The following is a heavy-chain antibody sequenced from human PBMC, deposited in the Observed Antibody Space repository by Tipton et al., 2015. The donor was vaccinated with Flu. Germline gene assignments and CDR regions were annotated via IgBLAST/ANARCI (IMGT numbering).Heavy chain of an antibody. CDR2: ISSRGDRI. CDR3: ARDFYYEGLSIPSFFDS. V-gene: IGHV3-11*01. Sequence: SLRLSCVASGITLRDHYMSWIRQAPGKGLEWVSLISSRGDRIFYADSVKGRFTISTDSAKNTLYLQMNSLRAEDTAYYFCARDFYYEGLSIPSFFDSWGQGTLVTVSS. CDR1: GITLRDHY. J-gene: IGHJ4*02. D-gene: IGHD3-22*01.